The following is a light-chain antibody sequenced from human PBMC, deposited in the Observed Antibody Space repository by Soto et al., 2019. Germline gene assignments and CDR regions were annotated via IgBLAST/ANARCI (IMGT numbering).Light chain of an antibody. Sequence: EIVLTQSPGTLSLSPGERATLSCRASETVSNNYLAWYQQKPGQPPRLLIYSAFSRATGIPDRFSGRASGTDFTLTISRLEPEDFAVYYCQQCVSLHRTFGHVTKVDVK. J-gene: IGKJ1*01. CDR1: ETVSNNY. CDR3: QQCVSLHRT. V-gene: IGKV3-20*01. CDR2: SAF.